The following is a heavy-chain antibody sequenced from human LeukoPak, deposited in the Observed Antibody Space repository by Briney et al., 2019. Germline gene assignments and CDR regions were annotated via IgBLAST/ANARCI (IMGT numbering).Heavy chain of an antibody. J-gene: IGHJ3*02. D-gene: IGHD2-2*01. CDR2: IIPIFGTA. V-gene: IGHV1-69*13. Sequence: GASVRVSCKASGYTFTSYGISWVRQAPGQGLEWMGGIIPIFGTANYAQKFQGRVTITADESTSTAYMELSSLRSEDTAVYYCARAFVVVPAANYDAFDIWGQGTMVTVSS. CDR1: GYTFTSYG. CDR3: ARAFVVVPAANYDAFDI.